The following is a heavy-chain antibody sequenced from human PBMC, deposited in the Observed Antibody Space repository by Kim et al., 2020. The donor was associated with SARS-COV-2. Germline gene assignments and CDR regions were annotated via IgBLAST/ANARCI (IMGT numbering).Heavy chain of an antibody. CDR1: GFTFDDYG. CDR2: INWNGGST. Sequence: GGSLRLSCAASGFTFDDYGMSWVRQAPGKGLEWVSGINWNGGSTGYADSVKGRFTISRDNAKNSLYLQMNSLRAEDTALYRCARDPLYTYCSSTSCYFGYYYGMDVWGQGTTVTVSS. J-gene: IGHJ6*02. V-gene: IGHV3-20*01. D-gene: IGHD2-2*01. CDR3: ARDPLYTYCSSTSCYFGYYYGMDV.